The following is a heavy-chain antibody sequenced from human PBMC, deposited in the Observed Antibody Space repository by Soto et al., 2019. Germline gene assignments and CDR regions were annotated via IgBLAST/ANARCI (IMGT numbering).Heavy chain of an antibody. D-gene: IGHD3-3*01. Sequence: GGSLRLSWAASGFTFSSYGMHWVRQAPGKGLEWVAVIWNDGSNKYNADSVKGRFTISRDNSKNTLYLQMNSLRAEDTAVYYCAREFWSGPFDYWGQGTLVTVSS. V-gene: IGHV3-33*01. CDR1: GFTFSSYG. J-gene: IGHJ4*02. CDR2: IWNDGSNK. CDR3: AREFWSGPFDY.